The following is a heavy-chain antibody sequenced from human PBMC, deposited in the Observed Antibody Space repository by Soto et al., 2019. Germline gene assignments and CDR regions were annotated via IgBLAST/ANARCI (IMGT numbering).Heavy chain of an antibody. V-gene: IGHV4-34*01. D-gene: IGHD3-10*01. CDR2: INHSGST. CDR1: GGSFSGYY. J-gene: IGHJ6*02. Sequence: LSLTCAVYGGSFSGYYWSWIRQPPGKGLEWIGEINHSGSTNYNPSLKSRVTKSVDTSKNQFSLKLSSVTAADTAVYYCAREGWDYYGSGSYYRSPPLKYYYGMDVWGQGTTVTVSS. CDR3: AREGWDYYGSGSYYRSPPLKYYYGMDV.